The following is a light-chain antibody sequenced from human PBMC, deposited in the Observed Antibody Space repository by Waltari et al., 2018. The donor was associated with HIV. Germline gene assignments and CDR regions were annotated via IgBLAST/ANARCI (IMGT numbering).Light chain of an antibody. Sequence: SYELTQPPSVAVSPGQTARITCTGDALPKKYASWYQQKSGQAPVLVIYEDRKRPPGFPESFSGSSSGTTATLAISGAQVEDEADYYCYATDNSGHHRVFGTGTKLTVL. CDR2: EDR. CDR1: ALPKKY. CDR3: YATDNSGHHRV. V-gene: IGLV3-10*01. J-gene: IGLJ2*01.